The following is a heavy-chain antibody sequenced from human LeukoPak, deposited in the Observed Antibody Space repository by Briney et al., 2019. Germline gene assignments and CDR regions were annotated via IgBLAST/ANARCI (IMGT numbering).Heavy chain of an antibody. Sequence: GGSLRLSCAVSGFTVSSNYMNWVRQAPGKGLEWVSIVYSGGNTYYADSVKGRFTISRDNPKNRLYLQMNSLRAEDTAVYYCARDDGAGGPFDYWGQGTLVSVSS. CDR1: GFTVSSNY. D-gene: IGHD3-10*01. CDR3: ARDDGAGGPFDY. CDR2: VYSGGNT. V-gene: IGHV3-66*01. J-gene: IGHJ4*02.